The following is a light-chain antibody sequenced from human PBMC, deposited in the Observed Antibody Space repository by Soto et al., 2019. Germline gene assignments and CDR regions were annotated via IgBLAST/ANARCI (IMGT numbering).Light chain of an antibody. CDR2: VAS. CDR1: QSIGNS. J-gene: IGKJ1*01. Sequence: DIQMTQSPSSLSASVGDRVTITCRASQSIGNSLSWYKQKPGTAPQVLIYVASNFQSGVPSRFSGSGSETDFTLTISSLQPEDFATYFCQQSFSIPVTFGQGTKVEIK. CDR3: QQSFSIPVT. V-gene: IGKV1-39*01.